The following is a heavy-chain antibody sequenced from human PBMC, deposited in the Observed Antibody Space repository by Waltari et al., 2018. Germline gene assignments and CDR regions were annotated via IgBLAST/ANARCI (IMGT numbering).Heavy chain of an antibody. J-gene: IGHJ5*02. CDR3: ARNGDTIFRKSKNWFDP. D-gene: IGHD3-3*01. CDR2: INWNGGSA. V-gene: IGHV3-20*04. CDR1: GFTFDDYG. Sequence: EVQLVESGGGVVRPGGSLRLSCAASGFTFDDYGMSWVRQAPGKGLEWVSGINWNGGSAGYADSVKGRFTIARDNAKNSLYLKMNSVRAEDTALYYCARNGDTIFRKSKNWFDPWGQGTLVTVSS.